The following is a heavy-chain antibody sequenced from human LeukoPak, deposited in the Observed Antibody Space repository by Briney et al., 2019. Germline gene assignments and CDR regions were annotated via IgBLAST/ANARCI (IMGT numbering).Heavy chain of an antibody. V-gene: IGHV1-2*02. J-gene: IGHJ4*02. CDR3: AREHSSSFRVGDY. Sequence: ASVKVSCKASGYTFIGYYMHWVRQAPGQGLEWMGWINPDSGGTNYAQKFQGRVTMTRDTSISTAFMELSSLRSDDTAVYYCAREHSSSFRVGDYWGQGTLVTVSS. CDR2: INPDSGGT. CDR1: GYTFIGYY. D-gene: IGHD6-6*01.